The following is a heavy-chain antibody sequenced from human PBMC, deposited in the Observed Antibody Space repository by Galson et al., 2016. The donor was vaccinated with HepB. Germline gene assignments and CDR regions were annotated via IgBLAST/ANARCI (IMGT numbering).Heavy chain of an antibody. J-gene: IGHJ6*02. CDR3: ARDRGVYVYYSYGMDA. CDR1: GFTFGRHG. D-gene: IGHD2-8*01. V-gene: IGHV3-33*01. CDR2: IWYDGSNK. Sequence: SLRLSCAASGFTFGRHGTHWVRQAPGKGPEWVAVIWYDGSNKYYADSVKGRFTISRDNSENTVYLQMNSLRADDTAVYYCARDRGVYVYYSYGMDAWGQGTTVAVSS.